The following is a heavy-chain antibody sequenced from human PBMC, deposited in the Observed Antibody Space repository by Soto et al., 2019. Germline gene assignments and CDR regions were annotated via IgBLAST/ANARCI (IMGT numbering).Heavy chain of an antibody. CDR2: IYYSGST. D-gene: IGHD3-22*01. Sequence: SETLSLTCDVSGGSISSNNWWTGVRQPPGKGLEWIGNIYYSGSTYYNPSLKSRVTISVDTSKNQFSLKLSSVTAADTAVYYCVRLVVIPTVWLLTDSLGEGTLVTVSS. CDR3: VRLVVIPTVWLLTDS. J-gene: IGHJ5*02. V-gene: IGHV4-4*02. CDR1: GGSISSNNW.